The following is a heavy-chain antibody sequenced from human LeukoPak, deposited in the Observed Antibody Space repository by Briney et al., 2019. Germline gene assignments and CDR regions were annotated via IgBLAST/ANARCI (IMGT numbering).Heavy chain of an antibody. D-gene: IGHD3-3*01. CDR3: ARVHYDFWSGFRFNWFDP. CDR1: GGSISSYY. CDR2: IYYSGST. V-gene: IGHV4-59*01. J-gene: IGHJ5*02. Sequence: SETLSLTCTVSGGSISSYYWSWIRQPPGKGLEWIGHIYYSGSTNYNPSLKSRVTISVDTSKNQFSLKLSSVTAADTAVYYCARVHYDFWSGFRFNWFDPWGQGTLVTVSS.